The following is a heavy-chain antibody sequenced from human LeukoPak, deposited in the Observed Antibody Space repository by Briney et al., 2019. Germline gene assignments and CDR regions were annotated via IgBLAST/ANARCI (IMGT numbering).Heavy chain of an antibody. D-gene: IGHD3-16*02. V-gene: IGHV3-30*02. CDR2: IRYDGSNK. Sequence: RPGGSLRLSCAASGFTFSSYGMHWVRQAPGKGLEWVAFIRYDGSNKYYADSVKGRFTISRDNSKNTLYLQMNSLRAEDTAVYFCAREEHYRRYFALWGRGTLVTVSS. CDR1: GFTFSSYG. J-gene: IGHJ2*01. CDR3: AREEHYRRYFAL.